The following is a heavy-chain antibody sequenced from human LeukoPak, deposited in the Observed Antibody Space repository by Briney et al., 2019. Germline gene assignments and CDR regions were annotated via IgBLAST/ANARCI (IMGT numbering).Heavy chain of an antibody. D-gene: IGHD3-9*01. V-gene: IGHV3-21*01. Sequence: GGSLRLSCAASGFTFSRYAMSWVRQAPGKGLEWVSSISSSSSYIYYADSVKGRFTISRDNAKNSLYLQMNSLRAEDTAVYYCARGYYDILTGYSPDAFDIWGQGTMVTVSS. CDR3: ARGYYDILTGYSPDAFDI. CDR1: GFTFSRYA. J-gene: IGHJ3*02. CDR2: ISSSSSYI.